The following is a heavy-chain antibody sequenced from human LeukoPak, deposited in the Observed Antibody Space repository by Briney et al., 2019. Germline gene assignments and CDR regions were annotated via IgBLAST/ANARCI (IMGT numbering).Heavy chain of an antibody. V-gene: IGHV3-33*01. CDR2: IWYDGSNK. CDR3: ARGPRYSGGVNWFDP. J-gene: IGHJ5*02. D-gene: IGHD6-19*01. CDR1: GFVFSKNG. Sequence: PGGSLRLSCAASGFVFSKNGMHWVRQAPGKGLEWVAVIWYDGSNKYYADSVKGRFTISRDNSKNTLYLQMNSLRAEDTAVYYCARGPRYSGGVNWFDPWGQGTLVTVSS.